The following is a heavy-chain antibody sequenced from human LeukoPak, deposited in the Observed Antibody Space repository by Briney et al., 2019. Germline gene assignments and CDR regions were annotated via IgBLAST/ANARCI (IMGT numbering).Heavy chain of an antibody. J-gene: IGHJ3*02. Sequence: SETLSLTCAVYGGSFSGYYWSWIRQPPGKGLEWIGEINHSGSTNYNPSLKSRVTISVDTSKNQFSLKLSSVTAADTAVYYCARVQADYGDYGDAFDIWGQGTMVTVSS. CDR3: ARVQADYGDYGDAFDI. D-gene: IGHD4-17*01. CDR1: GGSFSGYY. CDR2: INHSGST. V-gene: IGHV4-34*01.